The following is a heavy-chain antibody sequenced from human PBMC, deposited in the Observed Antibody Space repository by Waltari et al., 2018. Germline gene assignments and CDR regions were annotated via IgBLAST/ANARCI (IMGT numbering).Heavy chain of an antibody. V-gene: IGHV4-39*01. CDR2: IFDSGST. Sequence: QLQLQESGPGLVKPSETLSLTCTVPGGSISISTYYWGWIRQPPGKGLKWIGNIFDSGSTYYHPSLKSRVTVSVDTSKNQFSLKLSSVTAADTAVYYCARIITSTKGYYFDYWGQGTLVTVSS. D-gene: IGHD3-10*01. CDR1: GGSISISTYY. J-gene: IGHJ4*02. CDR3: ARIITSTKGYYFDY.